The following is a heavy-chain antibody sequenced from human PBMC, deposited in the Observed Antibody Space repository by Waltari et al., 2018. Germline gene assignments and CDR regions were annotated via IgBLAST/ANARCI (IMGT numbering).Heavy chain of an antibody. CDR2: IYYSGST. J-gene: IGHJ6*02. D-gene: IGHD4-17*01. CDR1: GGSISSSSYY. Sequence: QLQLQESGPGLVKPSETLSLTCTVSGGSISSSSYYWGWIRQPPGKGLEWIGSIYYSGSTYYTPSLKSRVTRSVDTSKNQFSLKLSSVTAADTAVYYCARRRKNKSDYGDYGMDVWGQGTTVTVSS. V-gene: IGHV4-39*07. CDR3: ARRRKNKSDYGDYGMDV.